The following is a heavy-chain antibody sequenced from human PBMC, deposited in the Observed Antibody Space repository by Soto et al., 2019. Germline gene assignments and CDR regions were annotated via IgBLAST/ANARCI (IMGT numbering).Heavy chain of an antibody. CDR1: GFTFGSYA. D-gene: IGHD2-2*01. CDR2: ITGSGDST. V-gene: IGHV3-23*01. Sequence: GGSLRLSCAASGFTFGSYAMSWVRQAPGKGLEWVSAITGSGDSTLYADSVKGRFTISRDNSKNTLYLQMNSLRAEDTAVYYCATGRNCSSTRCEFFHCWCQTNLLTVSS. CDR3: ATGRNCSSTRCEFFHC. J-gene: IGHJ4*02.